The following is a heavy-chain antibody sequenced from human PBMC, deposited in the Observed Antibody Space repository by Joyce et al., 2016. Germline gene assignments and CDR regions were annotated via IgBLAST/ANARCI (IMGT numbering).Heavy chain of an antibody. CDR2: VNISTRNP. Sequence: QVQLVQSGSELKKAGASVKVSCKASGYTFTGYAMNWVRQAPGQGLEWVGWVNISTRNPKYAKGFTGSFKFSFNTSINTAYMQMSSQKTGDTAVYYCARGGYSSGWYLFYFDYWGQGTLVTVSS. J-gene: IGHJ4*02. CDR1: GYTFTGYA. V-gene: IGHV7-4-1*02. D-gene: IGHD6-19*01. CDR3: ARGGYSSGWYLFYFDY.